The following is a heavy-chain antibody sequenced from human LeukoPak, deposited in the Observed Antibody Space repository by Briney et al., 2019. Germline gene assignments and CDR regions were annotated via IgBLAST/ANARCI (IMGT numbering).Heavy chain of an antibody. Sequence: GGSLRPSCAASGFTFDDYAMHWVRQAPGKGLEWVSGISWNSGSIGYADSVKGRFTISRDNAKNSLFLQMNSLRAEDTAVYYCAPFYRSGSGYLLNCFDPWGQGTLVTGSS. CDR3: APFYRSGSGYLLNCFDP. D-gene: IGHD2-15*01. CDR2: ISWNSGSI. V-gene: IGHV3-9*01. CDR1: GFTFDDYA. J-gene: IGHJ5*02.